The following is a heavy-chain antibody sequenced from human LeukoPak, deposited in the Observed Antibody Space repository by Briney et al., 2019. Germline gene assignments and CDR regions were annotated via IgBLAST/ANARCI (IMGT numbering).Heavy chain of an antibody. CDR2: IIPILGIA. D-gene: IGHD2-2*01. Sequence: APVKVSCKASGGTFSSYAISWVRQAPGQGLEWMGRIIPILGIANYAQKFQGRVTITADKSTSTAYMELSSLRSEDTAVYYCASSHCSSTSCYAGSTHQFDYWGQGTLVTVSS. CDR1: GGTFSSYA. J-gene: IGHJ4*02. V-gene: IGHV1-69*04. CDR3: ASSHCSSTSCYAGSTHQFDY.